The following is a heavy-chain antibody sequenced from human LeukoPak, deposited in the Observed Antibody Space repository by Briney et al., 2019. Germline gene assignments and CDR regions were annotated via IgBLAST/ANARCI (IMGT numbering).Heavy chain of an antibody. CDR3: ARTGYSSSWYVY. V-gene: IGHV4-34*01. CDR1: GGSFSGYY. D-gene: IGHD6-13*01. J-gene: IGHJ4*02. Sequence: MSSETLSLTCAVYGGSFSGYYWSWIRQPPGKGLEWIGEINHSGSTNYNPSLKSRVTISVDTSKNQFSLKLSSVTAADTAVYYCARTGYSSSWYVYWGQGTLVTVSS. CDR2: INHSGST.